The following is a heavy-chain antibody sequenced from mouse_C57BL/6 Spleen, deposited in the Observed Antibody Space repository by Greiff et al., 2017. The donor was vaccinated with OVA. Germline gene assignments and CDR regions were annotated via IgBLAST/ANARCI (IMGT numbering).Heavy chain of an antibody. J-gene: IGHJ3*01. V-gene: IGHV1-80*01. CDR2: IYPGDGDT. D-gene: IGHD1-1*01. Sequence: LQESGAELVKPGASVKISCKASGYAFSSYWMNWVKQRPGKGLEWIGQIYPGDGDTNYNGKFKGKATLTADKSSSTAYMQLSSLTSEDSAVYFCAIGDYGSSSWFAYWGQGTLVTVSA. CDR3: AIGDYGSSSWFAY. CDR1: GYAFSSYW.